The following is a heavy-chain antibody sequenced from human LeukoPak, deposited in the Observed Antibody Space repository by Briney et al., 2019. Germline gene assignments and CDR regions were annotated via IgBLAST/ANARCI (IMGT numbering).Heavy chain of an antibody. CDR2: IYYSGST. Sequence: SETLSLTCTVSGGSISSSSYYWGWIRQPPGKGLEWIGSIYYSGSTYYNPSLKSRVTISVDTSKNQFSLKLSSVTAADTAVYYCARSGGPQYYYDSSGYYPDAFDIWGQGTMVTVPS. D-gene: IGHD3-22*01. J-gene: IGHJ3*02. CDR3: ARSGGPQYYYDSSGYYPDAFDI. V-gene: IGHV4-39*01. CDR1: GGSISSSSYY.